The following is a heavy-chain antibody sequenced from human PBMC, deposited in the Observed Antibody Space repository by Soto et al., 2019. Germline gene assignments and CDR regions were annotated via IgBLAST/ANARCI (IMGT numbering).Heavy chain of an antibody. D-gene: IGHD6-19*01. CDR1: GFTFSDFE. Sequence: EVQLVESGGGRVQPGGSLKLSCAASGFTFSDFELNWVRQAPGKGLEWVSYISNTDDTRHYADSVKGRFAISRDYAKNSLFLQMNILRAEDTAVYYCTRESSSSGWLEWWGQGTLVSVSS. J-gene: IGHJ4*02. CDR3: TRESSSSGWLEW. V-gene: IGHV3-48*03. CDR2: ISNTDDTR.